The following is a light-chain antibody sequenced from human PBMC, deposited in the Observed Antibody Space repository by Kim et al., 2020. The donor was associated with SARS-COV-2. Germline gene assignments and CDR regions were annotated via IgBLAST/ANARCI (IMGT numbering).Light chain of an antibody. J-gene: IGKJ5*01. V-gene: IGKV3-11*01. Sequence: EIVLTQSPATLSLSPGERATLSCRASQSVSSYLAWYQQKPGQAPRLLIYDAVNRATGIPARFSGRGSGTDFTLTISSLEPEDFAVYYCQQGSNLFTFGRGTRLEIK. CDR3: QQGSNLFT. CDR2: DAV. CDR1: QSVSSY.